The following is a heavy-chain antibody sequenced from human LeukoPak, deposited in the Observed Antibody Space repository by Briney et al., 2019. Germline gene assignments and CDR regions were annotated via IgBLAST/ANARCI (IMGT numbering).Heavy chain of an antibody. D-gene: IGHD3-22*01. CDR2: ISFDGGKE. CDR3: AKDSDYYHSSGYYYAYFQH. CDR1: GFTFSAYA. V-gene: IGHV3-30*04. J-gene: IGHJ1*01. Sequence: PGGSLRLSCEASGFTFSAYAMTWVRQAPGKGLEWVAVISFDGGKEDHADSVKGRFTISRDNAKNSLYLQMNSLRDEDTAVYYCAKDSDYYHSSGYYYAYFQHWGQGTLVTVSS.